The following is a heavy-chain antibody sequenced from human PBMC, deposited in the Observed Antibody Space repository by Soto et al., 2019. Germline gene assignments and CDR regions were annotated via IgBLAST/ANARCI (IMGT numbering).Heavy chain of an antibody. D-gene: IGHD6-13*01. CDR1: GFTFSSYG. J-gene: IGHJ6*02. CDR3: ARVGSSSWYYGMDV. V-gene: IGHV3-33*01. CDR2: IWYDGSNK. Sequence: GGSLRLSCAASGFTFSSYGMHWVRQAPGKGLEWVAVIWYDGSNKYYADSVKGRFTISRDNSKNTLYLQMNSLRAEDTAVYYCARVGSSSWYYGMDVWGQGTTVTVSS.